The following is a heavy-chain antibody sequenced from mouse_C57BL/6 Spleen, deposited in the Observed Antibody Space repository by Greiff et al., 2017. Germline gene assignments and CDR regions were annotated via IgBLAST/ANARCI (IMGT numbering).Heavy chain of an antibody. D-gene: IGHD2-5*01. Sequence: EVQVVESGGDLVKPGGSLKLSCAASGFTFSSYGLSWVRQTPDKRLEWVATISSGGSYTYYPDSVKGRFTISRDNAKNTLYLQMSSLKSEDTAMYYCARHGSNYSFAYWGQGTLVTVSA. J-gene: IGHJ3*01. CDR2: ISSGGSYT. CDR3: ARHGSNYSFAY. V-gene: IGHV5-6*01. CDR1: GFTFSSYG.